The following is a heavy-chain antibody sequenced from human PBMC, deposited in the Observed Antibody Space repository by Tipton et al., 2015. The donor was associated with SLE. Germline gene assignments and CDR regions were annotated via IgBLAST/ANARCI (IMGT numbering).Heavy chain of an antibody. D-gene: IGHD4-23*01. CDR2: ISYDGTKK. V-gene: IGHV3-30*18. CDR1: GFTFSSYG. J-gene: IGHJ4*02. Sequence: SLRLSCAASGFTFSSYGMHWVRQAPGKGLEWVTLISYDGTKKYYADSVRGRFTISRDNSKNTLYLQMNSLRAEDTAVYYCAKDIEVVTPDYFDYWGQGTLVTVSS. CDR3: AKDIEVVTPDYFDY.